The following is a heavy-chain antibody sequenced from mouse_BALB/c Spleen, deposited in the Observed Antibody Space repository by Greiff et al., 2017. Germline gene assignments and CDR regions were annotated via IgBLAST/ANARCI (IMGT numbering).Heavy chain of an antibody. CDR2: ISCYNGAT. J-gene: IGHJ2*01. D-gene: IGHD1-1*01. Sequence: LVKTGASVKISCKASGYSFTGYYMHWVKQSHGKSLEWIGYISCYNGATSYNQKFKGKVTFTVDTSSSTAYMQFNSLTSEDSAVYYCARRYYYGSTYFDYWGQGTTLTVSS. CDR3: ARRYYYGSTYFDY. CDR1: GYSFTGYY. V-gene: IGHV1S34*01.